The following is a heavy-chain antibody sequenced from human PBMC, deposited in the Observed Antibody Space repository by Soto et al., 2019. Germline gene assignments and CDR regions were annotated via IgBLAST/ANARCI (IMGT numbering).Heavy chain of an antibody. J-gene: IGHJ3*02. CDR1: GGTFSSYA. D-gene: IGHD3-22*01. Sequence: SVKVSCKASGGTFSSYAISWVRQAPGQGLEWMGGIIPIFGTANYAQKFQGRVTITADESTSTAYMELSSLRSEDTAVYYCARELNYYDGSGYGRDACDIWGQGTMVTVSS. V-gene: IGHV1-69*13. CDR2: IIPIFGTA. CDR3: ARELNYYDGSGYGRDACDI.